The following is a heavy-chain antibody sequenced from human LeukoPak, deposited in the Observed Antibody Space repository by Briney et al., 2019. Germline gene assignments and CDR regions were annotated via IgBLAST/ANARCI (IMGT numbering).Heavy chain of an antibody. Sequence: ASVKVSCKASGYTFTSYAMHWVRQAPGQRLEWMGWINAGNGNTKYSQKFQGRVTITRDTSASTAYMGLSSLRSEDTAVYYCARWVSITMVRGVQNWFDPWGQGTLVTVSS. CDR2: INAGNGNT. J-gene: IGHJ5*02. CDR3: ARWVSITMVRGVQNWFDP. V-gene: IGHV1-3*01. D-gene: IGHD3-10*01. CDR1: GYTFTSYA.